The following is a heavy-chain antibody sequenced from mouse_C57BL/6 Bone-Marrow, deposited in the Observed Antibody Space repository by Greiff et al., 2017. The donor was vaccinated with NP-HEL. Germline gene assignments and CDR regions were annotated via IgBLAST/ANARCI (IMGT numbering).Heavy chain of an antibody. Sequence: QVQLQQPGAELVKPGASVKLSCKASGYTFTSYWMQWVKQRPGQGLEWIGEIDPSDSYTNYNQKFKGKATLTVDTSSNTAYMQLSSLTSEDSAVYYCARSILRLFAYWGQGTLVTVSA. J-gene: IGHJ3*01. CDR2: IDPSDSYT. D-gene: IGHD1-2*01. CDR3: ARSILRLFAY. V-gene: IGHV1-50*01. CDR1: GYTFTSYW.